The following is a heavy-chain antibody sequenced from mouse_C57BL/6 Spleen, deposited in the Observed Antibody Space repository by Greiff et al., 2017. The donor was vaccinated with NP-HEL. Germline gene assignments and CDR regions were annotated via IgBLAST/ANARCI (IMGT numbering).Heavy chain of an antibody. CDR3: SRSTGKGLAY. CDR2: IRNKANGYTT. Sequence: EVKVVESGGGLVQPGGSLSLSCAASGFTFTDYYMSWVRQPPGKALEWLGFIRNKANGYTTEYSASVKGRFTISRDNSQSILYLLMNALRAEDSATYYCSRSTGKGLAYWGQGTLVTVSA. CDR1: GFTFTDYY. J-gene: IGHJ3*01. V-gene: IGHV7-3*01. D-gene: IGHD4-1*01.